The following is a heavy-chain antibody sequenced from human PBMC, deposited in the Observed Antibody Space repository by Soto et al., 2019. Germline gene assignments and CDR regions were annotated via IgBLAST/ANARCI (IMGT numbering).Heavy chain of an antibody. CDR1: GFTFSSYG. J-gene: IGHJ4*02. Sequence: QVQLVESGGGVVQPGRSLRLSCAASGFTFSSYGMHWVRQAPGKGLEWVAVISYDGSNKYYADSVKGRFTISRDNSKNTLYLQMNSLRAEDTAVYYCAKDLGRSPDYWGQGTPVTVST. CDR2: ISYDGSNK. V-gene: IGHV3-30*18. CDR3: AKDLGRSPDY.